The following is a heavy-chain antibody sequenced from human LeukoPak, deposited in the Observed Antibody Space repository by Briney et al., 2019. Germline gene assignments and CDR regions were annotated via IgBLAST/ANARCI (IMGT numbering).Heavy chain of an antibody. CDR3: ARGWLAETTVVTPYNY. V-gene: IGHV1-18*01. CDR2: SSAYNGDT. D-gene: IGHD4-23*01. J-gene: IGHJ4*02. CDR1: GYTFSNYG. Sequence: ASVKVSCKASGYTFSNYGISWVRQAPGQGLEWMGWSSAYNGDTNYAQKLQGRVTMTTDTSTSTAYMELRSLRSDDTAVYYCARGWLAETTVVTPYNYWGQGTLVTVSS.